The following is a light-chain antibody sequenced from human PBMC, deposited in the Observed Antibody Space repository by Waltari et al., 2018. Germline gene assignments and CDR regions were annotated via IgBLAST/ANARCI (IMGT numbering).Light chain of an antibody. CDR1: QSFSSSY. CDR2: GAS. J-gene: IGKJ4*01. V-gene: IGKV3-20*01. CDR3: QQYGTSPPLT. Sequence: TLSCRASQSFSSSYLAWYQQKPGQAPRLLIYGASSRAAGCPDRFSGSGSGTDFTLTISRLEPEDFAVYYCQQYGTSPPLTFGGGTKVEIK.